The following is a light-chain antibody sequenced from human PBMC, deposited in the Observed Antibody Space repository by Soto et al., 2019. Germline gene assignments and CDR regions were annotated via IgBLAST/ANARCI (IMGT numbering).Light chain of an antibody. CDR3: SSYTTSNTRQIV. CDR1: SSDVGGYNY. CDR2: DVS. J-gene: IGLJ1*01. V-gene: IGLV2-14*03. Sequence: QSALTQPASVPGSPGQSITISCTGTSSDVGGYNYVSWYQHHPGKAPKLIIYDVSNRPSGVSNRFSGSESGNTASLTISGLQPEDEADYYCSSYTTSNTRQIVFGTGTKVTVL.